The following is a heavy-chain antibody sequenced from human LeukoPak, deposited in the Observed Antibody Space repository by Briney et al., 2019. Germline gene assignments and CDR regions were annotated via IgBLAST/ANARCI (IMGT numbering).Heavy chain of an antibody. CDR2: ISAYKGNT. CDR1: GYTFTSYG. Sequence: ASVKVSCKASGYTFTSYGSSWVRQAPGQGLEWMGWISAYKGNTNYAQKLQGRVTMTTDTSTSTAYMELRSLRSDDTAVYYCARDRYPFIVVVPAEYYGMDVWGQGTTVTVSS. V-gene: IGHV1-18*01. CDR3: ARDRYPFIVVVPAEYYGMDV. D-gene: IGHD2-2*01. J-gene: IGHJ6*02.